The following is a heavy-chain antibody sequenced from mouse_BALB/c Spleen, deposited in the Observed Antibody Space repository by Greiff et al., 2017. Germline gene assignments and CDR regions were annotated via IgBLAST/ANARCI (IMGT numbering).Heavy chain of an antibody. J-gene: IGHJ2*01. Sequence: QVQLKQSGAELAKPGASVKMSCKASGYTFTSYWMHWVKQRPGQGLEWIGYINPSTGYTEYNQKFKDKATLTADKSSSTAYMQLSSLTSEDSAVYYCTSITTATWGNYWGQGTTLTVSS. CDR3: TSITTATWGNY. V-gene: IGHV1-7*01. CDR1: GYTFTSYW. CDR2: INPSTGYT. D-gene: IGHD1-2*01.